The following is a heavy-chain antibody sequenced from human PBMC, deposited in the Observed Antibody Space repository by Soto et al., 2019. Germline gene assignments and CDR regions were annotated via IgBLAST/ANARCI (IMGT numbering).Heavy chain of an antibody. Sequence: GGSLRLSCAASGFTFSSYAMSWVRQAPGKGLEWVSAISGSGGSTYYADSVKGRFTISRDNSKNTLYLQMNSLRAEDTAVYYCAKDKDGPIPGTIFYAFDIWGQGTMVTVSS. CDR3: AKDKDGPIPGTIFYAFDI. CDR1: GFTFSSYA. V-gene: IGHV3-23*01. J-gene: IGHJ3*02. D-gene: IGHD1-7*01. CDR2: ISGSGGST.